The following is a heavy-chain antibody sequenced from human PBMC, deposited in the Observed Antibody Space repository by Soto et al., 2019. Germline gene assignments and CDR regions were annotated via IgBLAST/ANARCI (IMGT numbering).Heavy chain of an antibody. Sequence: ASVKVSCKASGYTFTSYGISWVRQAPGQGLEWMGWISAYNGNTNYAQKLQGRVTMTTDTSTSTAYMELRSLRSDDTAVYYCARDGYQLLSYYYYGMDVWGQGTTVTVS. D-gene: IGHD2-2*01. V-gene: IGHV1-18*01. CDR1: GYTFTSYG. J-gene: IGHJ6*02. CDR3: ARDGYQLLSYYYYGMDV. CDR2: ISAYNGNT.